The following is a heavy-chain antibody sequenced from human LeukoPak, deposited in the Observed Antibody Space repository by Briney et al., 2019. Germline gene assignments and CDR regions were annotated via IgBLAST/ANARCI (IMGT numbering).Heavy chain of an antibody. CDR3: ARRGGGSSGWYYAFDI. CDR1: GYSFTSYW. CDR2: IYPGDSDT. J-gene: IGHJ3*02. Sequence: GESLQISCKGSGYSFTSYWIGWVRQMPGKGLEWMGIIYPGDSDTRYSPSFQGQVTISADKSISTAYLQWSSLKASDTAMYYCARRGGGSSGWYYAFDIWGQGTMVTVSS. D-gene: IGHD6-19*01. V-gene: IGHV5-51*01.